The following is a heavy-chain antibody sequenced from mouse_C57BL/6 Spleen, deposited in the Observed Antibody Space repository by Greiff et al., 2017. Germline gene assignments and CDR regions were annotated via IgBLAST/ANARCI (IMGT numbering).Heavy chain of an antibody. CDR1: GYTFTDYE. J-gene: IGHJ2*01. CDR2: IDPDTGGT. V-gene: IGHV1-15*01. D-gene: IGHD1-1*01. CDR3: TRRGCGISYGD. Sequence: QVQLKEPGAELVRPGASVTLSCKASGYTFTDYEMPWVKQTPVHGLEWIGAIDPDTGGTAYNQKFKGKALLTADKSSSTAYMKLRSLTSEDSAVFYCTRRGCGISYGDWGQGTTLTVSS.